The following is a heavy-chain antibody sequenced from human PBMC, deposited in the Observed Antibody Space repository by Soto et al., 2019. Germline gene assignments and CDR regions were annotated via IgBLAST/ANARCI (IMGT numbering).Heavy chain of an antibody. CDR1: GYTFTSYA. V-gene: IGHV1-3*01. CDR3: ARDALSWYYDILTGYHYYYYMDV. CDR2: INAGNGNT. J-gene: IGHJ6*03. D-gene: IGHD3-9*01. Sequence: ASVKVSCKASGYTFTSYAIHWVRLAPGQRLEWMGWINAGNGNTKYSQKFQGRVTITRDTSASTAYMELSSLRSEDTAVYYCARDALSWYYDILTGYHYYYYMDVWGKGTTVTVSS.